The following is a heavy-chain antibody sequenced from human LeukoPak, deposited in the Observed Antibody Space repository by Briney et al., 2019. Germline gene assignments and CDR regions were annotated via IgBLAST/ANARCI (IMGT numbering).Heavy chain of an antibody. D-gene: IGHD3-9*01. J-gene: IGHJ5*02. Sequence: GESLQISCKGSGYSFTSYWIGWVRPMPGKGLEWMGIIYPGDSDTRYGPSFQGQVTISADKSISTAYLQWSSLKASDTAMYYCAYYDILTGLGFDPWGQGTLVTVSS. CDR2: IYPGDSDT. CDR3: AYYDILTGLGFDP. CDR1: GYSFTSYW. V-gene: IGHV5-51*01.